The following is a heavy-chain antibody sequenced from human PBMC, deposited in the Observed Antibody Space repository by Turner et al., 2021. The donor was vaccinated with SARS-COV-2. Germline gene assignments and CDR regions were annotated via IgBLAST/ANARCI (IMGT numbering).Heavy chain of an antibody. J-gene: IGHJ2*01. CDR2: ISYAGDNT. D-gene: IGHD1-26*01. V-gene: IGHV3-30*03. CDR3: ARGGVKMSTIYWYFDL. CDR1: GFTFSRYP. Sequence: QVQLLESGGDVVPPGRSLRLSCTASGFTFSRYPMHWVRPAPGKGLEWVAVISYAGDNTKYADSVKGRFTVSRDTSKSTLFLQINSLKSEDTAVYYCARGGVKMSTIYWYFDLWGRGTLVTVSS.